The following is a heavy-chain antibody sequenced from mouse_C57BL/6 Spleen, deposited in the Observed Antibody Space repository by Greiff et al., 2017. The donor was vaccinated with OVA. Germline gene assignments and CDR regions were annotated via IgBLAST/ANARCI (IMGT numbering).Heavy chain of an antibody. D-gene: IGHD2-1*01. CDR2: IYPGDGDT. CDR1: GYAFSSSW. CDR3: ARSFYYGNYVDAMDY. V-gene: IGHV1-82*01. J-gene: IGHJ4*01. Sequence: QVQLKQSGPELVKPGASVKISCKASGYAFSSSWMNWVKQRPGKGLEWIGRIYPGDGDTNYNGKFKGKATLTADKSSSTAYMQLSSLTSEDSAVYVCARSFYYGNYVDAMDYWGQGTSVTVSS.